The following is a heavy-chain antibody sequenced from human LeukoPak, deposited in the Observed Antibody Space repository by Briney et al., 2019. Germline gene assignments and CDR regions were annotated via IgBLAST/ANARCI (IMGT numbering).Heavy chain of an antibody. D-gene: IGHD6-19*01. V-gene: IGHV4-59*01. CDR2: IYYSGST. CDR3: ARAGSSGWYDAFDI. Sequence: PSETLSLTCTVSGGSISSDYWSWIRQPPGKGLEWIGYIYYSGSTNYNPSLKSRVTISVDTSKYQFSLKLTSVIAADTAVYYCARAGSSGWYDAFDIWGQGTMVTVSS. J-gene: IGHJ3*02. CDR1: GGSISSDY.